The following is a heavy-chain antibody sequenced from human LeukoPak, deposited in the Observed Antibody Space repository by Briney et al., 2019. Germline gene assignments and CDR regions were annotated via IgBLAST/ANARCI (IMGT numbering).Heavy chain of an antibody. Sequence: SETLSLTCTVSGGSINSFYWSWIRQPPGGGLEWIGYIYYSGSTNYNPSLKSRVTISVDTSKNQFSLKLSSVTAADTAVYYCARTLGYCSGGSCYQYAFDIWGLGTMVTVSA. CDR1: GGSINSFY. V-gene: IGHV4-59*01. CDR2: IYYSGST. D-gene: IGHD2-15*01. CDR3: ARTLGYCSGGSCYQYAFDI. J-gene: IGHJ3*02.